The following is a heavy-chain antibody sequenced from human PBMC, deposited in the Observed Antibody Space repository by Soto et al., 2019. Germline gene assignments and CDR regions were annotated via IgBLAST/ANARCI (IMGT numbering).Heavy chain of an antibody. J-gene: IGHJ6*02. CDR3: ARSQGSSTSLEIYYYYYYGMDV. Sequence: QVQLVQSGAEVKKPGSSVKVSCKASGGTFSSYAISWVRQAPGQGLEWMGGIIPISETTNYAQKLQGRVTITAYESKSTAYMELSSLRSEDTAVYYCARSQGSSTSLEIYYYYYYGMDVWGQGTTVTVSS. CDR1: GGTFSSYA. D-gene: IGHD2-2*01. V-gene: IGHV1-69*01. CDR2: IIPISETT.